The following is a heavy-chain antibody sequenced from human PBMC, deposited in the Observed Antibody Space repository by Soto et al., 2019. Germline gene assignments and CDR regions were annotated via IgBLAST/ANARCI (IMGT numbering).Heavy chain of an antibody. D-gene: IGHD3-22*01. CDR1: GFIFDDYA. Sequence: GGSLRLSCAASGFIFDDYAMHWVRQVPGKGLEWVSAISWSSGTIAYADSVKGRFTTSRGNAKNSLYLQMNSLRSEDTALYYCAKDREGSSGWYGMDVWGQGTTVTVSS. CDR2: ISWSSGTI. CDR3: AKDREGSSGWYGMDV. J-gene: IGHJ6*02. V-gene: IGHV3-9*01.